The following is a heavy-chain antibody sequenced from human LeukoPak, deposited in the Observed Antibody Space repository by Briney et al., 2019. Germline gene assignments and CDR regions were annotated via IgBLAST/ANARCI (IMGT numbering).Heavy chain of an antibody. CDR3: ARDHMVRGGPLDY. J-gene: IGHJ4*02. CDR2: ISAYNGNT. CDR1: GYTFTSYG. V-gene: IGHV1-18*01. D-gene: IGHD3-10*01. Sequence: ASVKVSCKASGYTFTSYGISWVRQAPGQGLEWMGWISAYNGNTEYAQKFQGRVTMTTDTSTSTAYMELRSLTSDDTAVYHCARDHMVRGGPLDYWGQGTLVTVSS.